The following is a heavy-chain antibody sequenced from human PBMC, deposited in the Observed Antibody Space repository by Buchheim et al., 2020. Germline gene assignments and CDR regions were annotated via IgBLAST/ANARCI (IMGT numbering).Heavy chain of an antibody. V-gene: IGHV3-74*01. CDR2: INSDGSST. Sequence: EVQLVESGGGLVQSGGSLRLSCAASGFTFSNYWMHWVRQAPGKGLVWVARINSDGSSTSYADSVKGRFTISRDNAKHTLCLQMNTLRAEDTAVYYCAREGVGTIFYFYYYGMDVWGQGTT. J-gene: IGHJ6*02. CDR3: AREGVGTIFYFYYYGMDV. CDR1: GFTFSNYW. D-gene: IGHD2/OR15-2a*01.